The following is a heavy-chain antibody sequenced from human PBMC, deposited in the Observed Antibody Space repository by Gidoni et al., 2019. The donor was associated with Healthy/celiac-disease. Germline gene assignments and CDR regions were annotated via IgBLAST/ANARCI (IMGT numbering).Heavy chain of an antibody. D-gene: IGHD3-10*01. V-gene: IGHV4-30-4*01. J-gene: IGHJ5*02. CDR3: ARGGITMASGGWFDP. CDR1: CGHISRGDYY. Sequence: QVQLQESGPGLVKPSQALSVTCTVSCGHISRGDYYWSWIRQPPGKGLEWSGYIDYSGSTYYNPSLKSRVTISVDTSKNQFSLKLSSVTAADTAVYYCARGGITMASGGWFDPWGQGTLVTVSS. CDR2: IDYSGST.